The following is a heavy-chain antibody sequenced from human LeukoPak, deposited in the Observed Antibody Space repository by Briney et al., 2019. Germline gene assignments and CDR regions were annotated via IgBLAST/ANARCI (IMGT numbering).Heavy chain of an antibody. CDR3: ARAYLGWLQNARIFDY. J-gene: IGHJ4*02. V-gene: IGHV1-69*06. CDR2: IIPIFGTA. CDR1: GGTFSSYA. D-gene: IGHD5-24*01. Sequence: WASVKVSCKASGGTFSSYAISWVRQAPGQGLEWMGGIIPIFGTANYAQKFQGRVTITADKSTSTAYMELSSLRSEDTAVYYCARAYLGWLQNARIFDYWGQGTLVTVSS.